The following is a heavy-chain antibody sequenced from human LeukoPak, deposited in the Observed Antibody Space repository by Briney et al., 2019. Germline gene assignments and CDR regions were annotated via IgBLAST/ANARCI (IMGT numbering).Heavy chain of an antibody. V-gene: IGHV3-23*01. Sequence: GGSLRLSCAAPGFTFSSYAMSWVRQAPGKGLEWVSAISGSGGSTYYADSVKGRFTISRDNSKNTLYLQMNSLRAEDTAVYYCAKSLRAVVPAAMGAFDIWGRGTMVTVSS. CDR2: ISGSGGST. CDR1: GFTFSSYA. D-gene: IGHD2-2*01. J-gene: IGHJ3*02. CDR3: AKSLRAVVPAAMGAFDI.